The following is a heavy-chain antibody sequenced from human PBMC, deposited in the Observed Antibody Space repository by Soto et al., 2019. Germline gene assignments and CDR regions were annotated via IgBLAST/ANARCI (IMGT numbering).Heavy chain of an antibody. D-gene: IGHD3-9*01. CDR2: IYTSGST. Sequence: QVQLQESGPGLVKSSETLSLTCTVSGGSISSYYWSWLRPSAGKGLEWIGRIYTSGSTNYNPSLKSRLTMSVDTSKNQFSLKLNSVTAADTAVYYCASNTYDILTDFDHLTAFDIWGQGTLVTVSS. V-gene: IGHV4-4*07. CDR3: ASNTYDILTDFDHLTAFDI. CDR1: GGSISSYY. J-gene: IGHJ3*02.